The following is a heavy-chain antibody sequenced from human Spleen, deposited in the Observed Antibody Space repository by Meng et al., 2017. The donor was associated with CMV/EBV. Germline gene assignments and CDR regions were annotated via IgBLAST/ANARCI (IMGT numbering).Heavy chain of an antibody. D-gene: IGHD1-26*01. V-gene: IGHV3-43D*03. Sequence: GESLKISCAASGFTFDDYAMHWVRQAPGKGLEWVSLISWDGGSTYYADSVKGRFTISRDNSKNSLYLQMNSLRAEDTALNYCAKDHSGSYFDYWGQGTLVTVSS. CDR3: AKDHSGSYFDY. CDR2: ISWDGGST. CDR1: GFTFDDYA. J-gene: IGHJ4*02.